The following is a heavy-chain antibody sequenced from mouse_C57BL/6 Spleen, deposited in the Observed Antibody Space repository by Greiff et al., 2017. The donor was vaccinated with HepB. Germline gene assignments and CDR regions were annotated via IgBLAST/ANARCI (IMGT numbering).Heavy chain of an antibody. V-gene: IGHV1-15*01. CDR2: IDPETGGT. CDR1: GYTFTDYE. Sequence: VQLQQSGAELVRPGASVTLSCKASGYTFTDYEMHWVKQTPVHGLEWIGAIDPETGGTAYNQKFKGKAILTADKSSSTAYMELRSLTSEDSAVYYFTREGGYDYGGFAYWGQGTLVTVSA. J-gene: IGHJ3*01. D-gene: IGHD2-4*01. CDR3: TREGGYDYGGFAY.